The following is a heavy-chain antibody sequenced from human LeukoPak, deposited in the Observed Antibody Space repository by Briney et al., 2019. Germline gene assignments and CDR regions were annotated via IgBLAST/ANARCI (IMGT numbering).Heavy chain of an antibody. CDR2: IWYDGSNK. V-gene: IGHV3-33*01. CDR3: ARGDHDYDSSGYIDY. D-gene: IGHD3-22*01. J-gene: IGHJ4*02. Sequence: GGSLRLSCAASGFTFSSYGMHWVRQAPGKGLEWVAVIWYDGSNKYYADSVKGRFTISRDNSKNTLYLQMNSLRAEDTAVYYCARGDHDYDSSGYIDYWGQGTLVTVSS. CDR1: GFTFSSYG.